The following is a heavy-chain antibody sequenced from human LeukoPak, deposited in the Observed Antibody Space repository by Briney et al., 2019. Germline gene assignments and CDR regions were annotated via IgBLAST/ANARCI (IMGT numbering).Heavy chain of an antibody. CDR3: AGGNYYDSSGYGN. D-gene: IGHD3-22*01. J-gene: IGHJ4*02. Sequence: ASVKVSCKASGYTFTGYYMHWVRQAPGQGLEWMGWINPNSGGTNYAQKFQGRVTMTRDTSTSTAYMELSRLRSDDTAVYYCAGGNYYDSSGYGNWGQGTLVTVSS. CDR1: GYTFTGYY. CDR2: INPNSGGT. V-gene: IGHV1-2*02.